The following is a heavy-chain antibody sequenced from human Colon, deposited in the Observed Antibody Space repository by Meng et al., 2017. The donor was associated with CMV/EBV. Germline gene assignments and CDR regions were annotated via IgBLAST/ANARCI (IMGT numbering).Heavy chain of an antibody. CDR3: ARRLDDSSPDY. Sequence: KVSCKVSGYSFATYWIGWVRQMPGKDLEWMGIIYPDDSDTRYSPSFQGRVTISADKSISTAYLQWSSLKASDTAMYYCARRLDDSSPDYWGQGTLVTVSS. CDR1: GYSFATYW. J-gene: IGHJ4*02. V-gene: IGHV5-51*01. CDR2: IYPDDSDT. D-gene: IGHD6-6*01.